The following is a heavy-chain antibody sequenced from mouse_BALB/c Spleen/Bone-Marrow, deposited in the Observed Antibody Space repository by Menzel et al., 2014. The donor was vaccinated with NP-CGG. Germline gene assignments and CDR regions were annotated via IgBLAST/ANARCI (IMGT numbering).Heavy chain of an antibody. V-gene: IGHV1-67*01. CDR1: GYTFTDYA. Sequence: QVHVKQSGPELARPGVSVKISCKGSGYTFTDYAMHWVKQSHAKSLEWIGVISTYSGNTNYNQKFKGKATMTVDKSSSTAYMELARLTSEDSAIYYCARGDRYDGAWFAYWGQGTLVTVSA. CDR2: ISTYSGNT. D-gene: IGHD2-14*01. J-gene: IGHJ3*01. CDR3: ARGDRYDGAWFAY.